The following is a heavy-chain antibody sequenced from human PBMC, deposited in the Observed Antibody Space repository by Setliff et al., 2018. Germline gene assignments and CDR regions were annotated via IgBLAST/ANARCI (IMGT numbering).Heavy chain of an antibody. D-gene: IGHD3-3*01. V-gene: IGHV1-46*01. Sequence: ASVKVSCKASGYAFTTYYMHWVRQAPGQGLEWIGVINPSDGSTTYAQKFQGRVTMTRDTSTNTVYMQLSSLRSEDTAVYYCARENMAKNFWGEHSDYWGQGTPVTV. CDR1: GYAFTTYY. CDR2: INPSDGST. J-gene: IGHJ4*02. CDR3: ARENMAKNFWGEHSDY.